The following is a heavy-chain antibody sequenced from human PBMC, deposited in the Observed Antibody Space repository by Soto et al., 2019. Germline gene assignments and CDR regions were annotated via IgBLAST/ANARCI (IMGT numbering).Heavy chain of an antibody. Sequence: GAPVKVSFKGSGYTLTSFYINWGGQGPGQGLEWMGWMNPNSGNTGYAQKFQGRVTMTRNTSISTAYMELSSLRSEDTAVYYCARGRIAAAGNGFDPWGQGTLVTSPQ. J-gene: IGHJ5*02. CDR1: GYTLTSFY. CDR2: MNPNSGNT. D-gene: IGHD6-13*01. V-gene: IGHV1-8*01. CDR3: ARGRIAAAGNGFDP.